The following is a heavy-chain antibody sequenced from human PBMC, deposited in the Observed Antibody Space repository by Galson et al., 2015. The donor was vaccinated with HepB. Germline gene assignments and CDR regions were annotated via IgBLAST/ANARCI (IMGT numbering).Heavy chain of an antibody. CDR3: AQFTGFGELFPEYNWFDP. V-gene: IGHV2-5*02. D-gene: IGHD3-10*01. Sequence: PALVKPTQTLTLTCTFSGFSLSTSGVGVGWIRQPPGKALEWLALIYWDDDKRYSPSLKSRLTITKDTSKNQVVLTMTNMDPVDTATYYCAQFTGFGELFPEYNWFDPWGQGTLVTVSS. CDR1: GFSLSTSGVG. J-gene: IGHJ5*02. CDR2: IYWDDDK.